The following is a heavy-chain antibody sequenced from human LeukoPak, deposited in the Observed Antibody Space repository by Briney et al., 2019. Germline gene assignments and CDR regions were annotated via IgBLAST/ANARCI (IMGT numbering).Heavy chain of an antibody. Sequence: SETLSLTCTVSGGSISSYYWSWIRQPPGKGLEWIGYIYYSGSTNYNPSLKSRVTISVDTSKNQFSLKLSSVTAADTAVYYCARGNFDWLYYLDYWGQGTLVTVS. D-gene: IGHD3-9*01. V-gene: IGHV4-59*01. J-gene: IGHJ4*02. CDR3: ARGNFDWLYYLDY. CDR2: IYYSGST. CDR1: GGSISSYY.